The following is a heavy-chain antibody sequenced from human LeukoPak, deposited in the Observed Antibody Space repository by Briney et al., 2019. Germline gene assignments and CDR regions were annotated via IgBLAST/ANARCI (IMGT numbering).Heavy chain of an antibody. V-gene: IGHV4-59*01. D-gene: IGHD3-9*01. Sequence: KTSETLSLTCTVSGGSISSYYWSWIRQPPGKGLEWIGYIYYSGSTNYNPSLKSRVTISVDTSKNQFSLKLSSVTAADTAVYYCARQDYDISFYYYYYYMDVWGKGTTVTVSS. CDR3: ARQDYDISFYYYYYYMDV. CDR1: GGSISSYY. J-gene: IGHJ6*03. CDR2: IYYSGST.